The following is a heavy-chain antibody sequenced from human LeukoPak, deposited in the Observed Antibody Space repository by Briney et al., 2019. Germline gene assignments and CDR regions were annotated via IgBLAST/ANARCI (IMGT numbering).Heavy chain of an antibody. CDR1: GFTFSSYA. V-gene: IGHV3-23*01. CDR2: ISGSGGST. J-gene: IGHJ4*02. D-gene: IGHD3-22*01. CDR3: AASQGYSDSSVHLHLSDY. Sequence: GGSLRLSCAASGFTFSSYAMSWVRQAPGKGLEWVSGISGSGGSTYYADSVKGRFTISRDNSDNTLYLHMNSLRAEDTAVYFCAASQGYSDSSVHLHLSDYWGQGTLVTVSS.